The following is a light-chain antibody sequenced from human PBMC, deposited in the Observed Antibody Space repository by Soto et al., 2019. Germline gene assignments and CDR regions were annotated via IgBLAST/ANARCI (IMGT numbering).Light chain of an antibody. CDR1: QSVSSSY. CDR3: QQYGSSRLT. Sequence: EIVLTQSPGTLSLSPGERATLSCRASQSVSSSYFAWYQQKPGQAPRLLIYGASTRATGIPDRFSGSGSGTDFTLTISRLEPEDFAVYYCQQYGSSRLTFGRGTKVEIK. CDR2: GAS. V-gene: IGKV3-20*01. J-gene: IGKJ4*01.